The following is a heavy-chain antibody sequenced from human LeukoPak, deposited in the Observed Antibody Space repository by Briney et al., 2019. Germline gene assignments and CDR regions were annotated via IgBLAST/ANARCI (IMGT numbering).Heavy chain of an antibody. J-gene: IGHJ4*02. CDR3: AGRLVGSGGRFDY. D-gene: IGHD2-15*01. CDR1: GGSISSHY. CDR2: IYYSGST. Sequence: KPSETLSLTCSVSGGSISSHYWSWIRQPPGKGLEWIGYIYYSGSTKYNPSLKSRVTISVDTSKNQFSLRLSSVSAADTAVYYCAGRLVGSGGRFDYWGQGTLVTVSS. V-gene: IGHV4-59*11.